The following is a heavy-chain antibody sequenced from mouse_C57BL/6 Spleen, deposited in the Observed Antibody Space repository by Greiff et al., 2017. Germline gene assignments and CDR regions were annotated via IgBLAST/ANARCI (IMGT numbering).Heavy chain of an antibody. CDR3: ARDGSSFYWYFDV. J-gene: IGHJ1*03. Sequence: EVKLMESEGGLVQPGSSMKLSCTASGFTFSDYYMAWVRQVPEKGLEWVANINYDGSSTYYLDSLKSRFLISRDNAKNILYLQMSSLKSEDTATYYCARDGSSFYWYFDVWGTGTTVTVSS. D-gene: IGHD1-1*01. CDR1: GFTFSDYY. V-gene: IGHV5-16*01. CDR2: INYDGSST.